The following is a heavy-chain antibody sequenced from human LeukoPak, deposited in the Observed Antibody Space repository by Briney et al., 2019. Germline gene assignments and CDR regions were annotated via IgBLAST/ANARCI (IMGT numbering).Heavy chain of an antibody. CDR3: ARHSGYDWGGYYFDY. CDR1: GGSISSYY. J-gene: IGHJ4*02. Sequence: SETLSLTCTVSGGSISSYYWSWIRQPPGEGLEWIGYIYTSGSTNYNPSLKSRVTISVDTSKNQFSLKLSSVTAADTAVYYCARHSGYDWGGYYFDYWGQGTLVTVSS. D-gene: IGHD5-12*01. CDR2: IYTSGST. V-gene: IGHV4-4*09.